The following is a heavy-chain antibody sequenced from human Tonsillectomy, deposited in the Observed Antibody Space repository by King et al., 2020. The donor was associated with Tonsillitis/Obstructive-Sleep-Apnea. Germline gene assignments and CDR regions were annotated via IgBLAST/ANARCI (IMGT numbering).Heavy chain of an antibody. CDR1: GFTFDDYA. J-gene: IGHJ4*02. V-gene: IGHV3-9*01. CDR2: ISWNSGSI. Sequence: QLVQSGGSLVQPGRSLRLSCAASGFTFDDYAMHWGRQAPGKGLEWVSGISWNSGSIGYADSVKGRFTISRDNAKNSLYLQMNSLRAEDTALYYCAKDVNFDYWGQGTLVTVSS. CDR3: AKDVNFDY.